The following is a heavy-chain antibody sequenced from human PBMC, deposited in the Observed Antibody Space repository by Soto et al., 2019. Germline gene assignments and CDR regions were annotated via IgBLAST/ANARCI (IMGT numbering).Heavy chain of an antibody. D-gene: IGHD5-12*01. CDR3: AREALRGWFDP. CDR1: GGSISSGGYY. CDR2: IYYSGST. V-gene: IGHV4-31*03. J-gene: IGHJ5*02. Sequence: SETLSLTCTVSGGSISSGGYYWSWIRQHPGKGLEWIGYIYYSGSTYYNPSLKSRVTISVDTSKNQFSLKLSSVTAADTAVYYCAREALRGWFDPWGQGTLVTVSS.